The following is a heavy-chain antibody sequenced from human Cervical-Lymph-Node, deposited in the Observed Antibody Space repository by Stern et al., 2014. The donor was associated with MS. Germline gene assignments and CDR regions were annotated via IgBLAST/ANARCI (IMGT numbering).Heavy chain of an antibody. CDR3: ARALFGGFIHDL. V-gene: IGHV3-30*01. Sequence: VQLLESGGGVVQPGRSQRLSCAASGFTFSDYAMHWVRQAPGKGPEWVAFISYDGTNKDYADSVKGRFSISRDDSKNTLFLQMNNLRGEDTAVYYCARALFGGFIHDLWGQGALLTVSS. CDR2: ISYDGTNK. D-gene: IGHD3-16*01. J-gene: IGHJ5*02. CDR1: GFTFSDYA.